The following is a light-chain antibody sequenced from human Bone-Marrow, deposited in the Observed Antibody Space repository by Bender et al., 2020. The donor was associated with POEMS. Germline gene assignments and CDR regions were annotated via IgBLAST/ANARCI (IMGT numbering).Light chain of an antibody. V-gene: IGLV2-14*02. CDR3: SSHTSTNTVV. CDR2: EGS. J-gene: IGLJ3*02. Sequence: QSALTQPASVSGSPGQSITVSCTGTSSDVGNYHLVSWYQQHPGRAPKLLIYEGSKRASGVSDRFSDSKSGNAASLTISGLQSEDEADYYCSSHTSTNTVVFGGGTKLTVL. CDR1: SSDVGNYHL.